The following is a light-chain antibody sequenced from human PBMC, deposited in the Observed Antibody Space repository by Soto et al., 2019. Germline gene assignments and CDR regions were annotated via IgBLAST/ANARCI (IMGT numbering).Light chain of an antibody. J-gene: IGLJ3*02. CDR1: SSDVGGYNY. Sequence: QSALTQPPSASGSPGQSVTISCTGTSSDVGGYNYVSWYQQHPGKAPKLIIYEVSKWPSGIPDRFSGSKSGNTASLTVSGLQAEDEADYYCNAYAGSNNRVFGGGTKLTVL. CDR2: EVS. CDR3: NAYAGSNNRV. V-gene: IGLV2-8*01.